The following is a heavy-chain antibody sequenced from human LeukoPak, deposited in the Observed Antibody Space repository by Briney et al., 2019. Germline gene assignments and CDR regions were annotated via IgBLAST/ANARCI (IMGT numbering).Heavy chain of an antibody. CDR2: ISAYGNT. D-gene: IGHD2-15*01. J-gene: IGHJ4*02. CDR1: GYTFTIYG. Sequence: ASLKVSCKTSGYTFTIYGISWVRQAPGQGLEWMGLISAYGNTNYAQTLQGRVTMTTDTSTSTAYMELRSLRSDDTAVYYCARGIIGYYFDYWGQGTLVTVSS. V-gene: IGHV1-18*01. CDR3: ARGIIGYYFDY.